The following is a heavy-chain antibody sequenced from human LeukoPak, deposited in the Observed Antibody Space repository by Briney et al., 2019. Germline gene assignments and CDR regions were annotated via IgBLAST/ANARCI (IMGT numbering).Heavy chain of an antibody. Sequence: GGSLRLSCAASGFTFSDYYMSWIRQAPGKGLEWVSYISSSGSTIYYADSVKGRFTISRDNAKNSLYLQMNSLRAEDTAVYYCARAVGEGRSGWLHFDYWGQGTLVTVSS. CDR1: GFTFSDYY. CDR3: ARAVGEGRSGWLHFDY. J-gene: IGHJ4*02. D-gene: IGHD6-19*01. CDR2: ISSSGSTI. V-gene: IGHV3-11*01.